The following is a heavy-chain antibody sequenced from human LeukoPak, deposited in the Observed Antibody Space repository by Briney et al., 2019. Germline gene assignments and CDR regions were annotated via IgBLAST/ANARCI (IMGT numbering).Heavy chain of an antibody. CDR2: IIPIFGTA. CDR3: AREEAAAGKGDY. CDR1: GGTFSSYA. J-gene: IGHJ4*02. D-gene: IGHD6-13*01. V-gene: IGHV1-69*13. Sequence: SVKVSCKASGGTFSSYAISWVRQAPGQGLEWMGGIIPIFGTANYAQKFQGRVTITADESTSTAYMELSRLRSDDTAVYYCAREEAAAGKGDYWGQGTLVTVSS.